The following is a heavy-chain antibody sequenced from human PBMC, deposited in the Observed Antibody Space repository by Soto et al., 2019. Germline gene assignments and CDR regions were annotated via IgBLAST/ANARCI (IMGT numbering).Heavy chain of an antibody. Sequence: QVQLQQWGAGLLKPSETLSLTCAVYGGSFSGYYWSWIRQPPGKGLEWIGEINHSGSTNYNPSLKSRVTLSVDTSKDQFSLKLSSVTAADTAVYYCARGLAAADYSWFDPWGQGTLVTVSS. CDR2: INHSGST. CDR3: ARGLAAADYSWFDP. J-gene: IGHJ5*02. CDR1: GGSFSGYY. D-gene: IGHD6-13*01. V-gene: IGHV4-34*01.